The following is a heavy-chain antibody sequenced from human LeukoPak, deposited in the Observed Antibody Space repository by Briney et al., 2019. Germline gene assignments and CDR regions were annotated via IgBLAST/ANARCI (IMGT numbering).Heavy chain of an antibody. CDR3: AREDYTDRFFDF. CDR1: GGSISSGGYS. V-gene: IGHV4-30-2*05. J-gene: IGHJ4*02. CDR2: IYYSGST. D-gene: IGHD4-11*01. Sequence: SQTLSLTCAVSGGSISSGGYSWSWIRQPPGKGLEWIGYIYYSGSTYYNPSLKSRVTISVDTSKNQFSLKLSSVTAADTAVYYCAREDYTDRFFDFWGQGSLVTVSS.